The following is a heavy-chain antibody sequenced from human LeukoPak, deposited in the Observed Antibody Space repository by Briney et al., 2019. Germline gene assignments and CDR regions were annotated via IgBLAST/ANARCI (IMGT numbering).Heavy chain of an antibody. CDR1: GNTLSEFS. CDR3: ATDLLAGGLKTFDP. V-gene: IGHV1-24*01. Sequence: ASVKVSCKVTGNTLSEFSMHWARQSPGKGLEWMGGFDPEVGETVYAQKFQGRVTMTEDTSTETAYMELSSLRSEDTVVYYCATDLLAGGLKTFDPWGQGTLVTVSS. J-gene: IGHJ5*02. CDR2: FDPEVGET.